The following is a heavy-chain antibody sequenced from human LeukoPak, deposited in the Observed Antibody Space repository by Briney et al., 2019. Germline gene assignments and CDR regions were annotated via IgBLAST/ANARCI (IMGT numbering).Heavy chain of an antibody. J-gene: IGHJ3*02. V-gene: IGHV5-51*01. Sequence: GESLKISCKGSGYSFTSYWIGWVRQMPGKGLEWMGIIYPGGSDTRYSPSFQGQVTISADKSISTAYLQWSSLKASDTAMYYCARVTGYCSSTSCYVAGDAFDIWGQGTMVTVSS. CDR3: ARVTGYCSSTSCYVAGDAFDI. D-gene: IGHD2-2*01. CDR2: IYPGGSDT. CDR1: GYSFTSYW.